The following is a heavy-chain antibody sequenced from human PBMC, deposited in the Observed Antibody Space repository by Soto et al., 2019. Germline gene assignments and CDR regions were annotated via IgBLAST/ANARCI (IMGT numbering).Heavy chain of an antibody. CDR3: AKDRGGSWAFDS. CDR2: IAYDGSFK. CDR1: GFAFTTYN. J-gene: IGHJ4*02. Sequence: QVQLMESGGGVVEPGRSLRLSCAASGFAFTTYNMHWVRQFPGKGLEWVAVIAYDGSFKTYADSVRGRFIVSRHTPKKMVFLDIKMLRHEDTAVYYCAKDRGGSWAFDSWGQGTRVTVSS. V-gene: IGHV3-30*18. D-gene: IGHD2-15*01.